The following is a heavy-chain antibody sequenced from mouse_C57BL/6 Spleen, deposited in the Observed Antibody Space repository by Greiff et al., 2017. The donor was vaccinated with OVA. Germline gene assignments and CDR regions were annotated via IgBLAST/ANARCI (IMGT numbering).Heavy chain of an antibody. Sequence: QVQLQQPGAELVKPGASVKMSCKASGYTFTSYWITWVKQRPGQGLEWIGDIYPGSGSTNYNEKFKSKATLTVATSSSTAYMQLSSLTSEATADYYCASLGRFDYWGKGTTLTVSS. CDR1: GYTFTSYW. V-gene: IGHV1-55*01. CDR3: ASLGRFDY. D-gene: IGHD4-1*01. CDR2: IYPGSGST. J-gene: IGHJ2*01.